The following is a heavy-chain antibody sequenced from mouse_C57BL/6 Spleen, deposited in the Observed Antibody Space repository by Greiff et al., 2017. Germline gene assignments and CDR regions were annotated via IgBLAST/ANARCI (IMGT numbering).Heavy chain of an antibody. Sequence: QVQLQQSGAELVKPGASVKISCKASGYAFSSYWMNWVQQRPGTGLEWIGQIYPGDGDTNYNGKFKGKATLTAAQSSSTAYMQLSSLTSEDSAVYFCARGRGAYWYCGVWGTGTTVTVSS. CDR2: IYPGDGDT. V-gene: IGHV1-80*01. CDR3: ARGRGAYWYCGV. J-gene: IGHJ1*03. CDR1: GYAFSSYW.